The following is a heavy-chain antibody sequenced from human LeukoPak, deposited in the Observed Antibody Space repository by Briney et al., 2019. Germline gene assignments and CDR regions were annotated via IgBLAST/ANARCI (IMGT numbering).Heavy chain of an antibody. J-gene: IGHJ4*02. D-gene: IGHD3-3*01. CDR3: AHKTYYDFWSGYYPDY. CDR1: GFSLSTSGVG. V-gene: IGHV2-5*01. CDR2: IYWNDDK. Sequence: SGPTLVKPTQTLTLTCTFSGFSLSTSGVGVGWIRQPPGKALEWLALIYWNDDKRYSPSLKSRLTITKDTSKNQVVLTMTNMDPVGTATYYCAHKTYYDFWSGYYPDYWGQGTLVTVSS.